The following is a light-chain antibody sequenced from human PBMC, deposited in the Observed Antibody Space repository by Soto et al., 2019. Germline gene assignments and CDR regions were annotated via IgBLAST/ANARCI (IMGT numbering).Light chain of an antibody. CDR3: QQYDNLIT. CDR1: QDISNY. V-gene: IGKV1-33*01. Sequence: DIQMTQSPSSLSASAGDRVTITCQASQDISNYLNWYQQKPGKAPKLLIYDASNLETGVPSRFSGSGSGTDFTFTISSLQPEDIATYYCQQYDNLITFGQGTQLEIK. CDR2: DAS. J-gene: IGKJ5*01.